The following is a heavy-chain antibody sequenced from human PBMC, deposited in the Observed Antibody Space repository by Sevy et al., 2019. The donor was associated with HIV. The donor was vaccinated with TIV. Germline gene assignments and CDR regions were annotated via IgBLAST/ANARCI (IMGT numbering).Heavy chain of an antibody. Sequence: GGSLRLSCEASGFMFSLYSLNWVRQAPGKGLEWVSSITASTGQTFYTDSVRGRFTISRDNAKNSVFLQMNGLRAEDTAVYFCARDSIRLAGTPLDFWGQGTLVTVSS. CDR2: ITASTGQT. J-gene: IGHJ4*02. CDR3: ARDSIRLAGTPLDF. V-gene: IGHV3-21*01. CDR1: GFMFSLYS. D-gene: IGHD6-19*01.